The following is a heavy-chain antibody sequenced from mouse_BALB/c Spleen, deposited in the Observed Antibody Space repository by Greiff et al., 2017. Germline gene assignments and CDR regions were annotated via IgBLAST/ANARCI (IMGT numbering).Heavy chain of an antibody. J-gene: IGHJ2*01. D-gene: IGHD2-1*01. V-gene: IGHV2-6-7*01. CDR1: GFSLTSYG. CDR3: AREIYYGNYVYFDY. Sequence: VQLQQSGPGLVAPSQSLSITCTVSGFSLTSYGVHWVRQPPGKGLEWLGMIWGDGSTDYNSALKSRLSISKDNSKSQVFLKMNSLQTDDTARYYCAREIYYGNYVYFDYWGQGTTLTVSS. CDR2: IWGDGST.